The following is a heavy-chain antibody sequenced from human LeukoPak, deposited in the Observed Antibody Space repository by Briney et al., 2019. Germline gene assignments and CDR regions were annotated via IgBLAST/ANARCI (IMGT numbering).Heavy chain of an antibody. CDR2: IKQDGSKK. CDR3: TRVGYIDEGIDY. V-gene: IGHV3-7*04. D-gene: IGHD5-24*01. CDR1: GFTSSSFW. J-gene: IGHJ4*02. Sequence: GGSLRLSCAASGFTSSSFWMEWVRQAPGKGLEWVANIKQDGSKKSYVDSVKGRFTISRDNAKNSLYLQMNSLRAEDTAIYYCTRVGYIDEGIDYWGQGTLVTVSS.